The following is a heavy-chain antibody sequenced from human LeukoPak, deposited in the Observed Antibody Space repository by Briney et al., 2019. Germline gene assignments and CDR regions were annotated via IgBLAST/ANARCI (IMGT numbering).Heavy chain of an antibody. Sequence: ASVTVSCKASGYTFTSYGISWVRQAPGQGLEWMGWISAYNGNTNYAQKLQGRVTMTTDTSTSTAYMELRSLRSDDTAVYYCARTYSSSWPPENWFDPWGQGTLVTVSS. CDR3: ARTYSSSWPPENWFDP. CDR1: GYTFTSYG. D-gene: IGHD6-13*01. CDR2: ISAYNGNT. V-gene: IGHV1-18*01. J-gene: IGHJ5*02.